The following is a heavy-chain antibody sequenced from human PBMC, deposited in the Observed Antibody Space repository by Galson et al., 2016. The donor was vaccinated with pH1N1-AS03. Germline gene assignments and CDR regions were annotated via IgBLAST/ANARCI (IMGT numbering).Heavy chain of an antibody. V-gene: IGHV1-3*01. J-gene: IGHJ4*02. CDR1: GYSFTSYA. CDR3: ARSGWHPSHYYYSHALGY. Sequence: SVKVSCKASGYSFTSYAIQWVRQAPGQGLEWMGWINVGDGHKKYSQKFQGRVTLTRDKSANTSYMELRSLISEDTAFYYCARSGWHPSHYYYSHALGYWGQGTLVTVSS. CDR2: INVGDGHK. D-gene: IGHD3-22*01.